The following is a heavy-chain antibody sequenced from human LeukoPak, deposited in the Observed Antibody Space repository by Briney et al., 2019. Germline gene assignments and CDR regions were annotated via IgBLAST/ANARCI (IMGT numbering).Heavy chain of an antibody. CDR1: GFTFSSYS. CDR2: ISSSSSTI. V-gene: IGHV3-48*01. J-gene: IGHJ3*02. D-gene: IGHD3-22*01. Sequence: GGSLRLSCAASGFTFSSYSMNWVRRAPGKGLEWVSYISSSSSTIYYADSVKGRFTISRDNAKNSLYLQMNSLRAEDTAVYYCARGFRDSSGPDAFDIWGQGTMVTVSS. CDR3: ARGFRDSSGPDAFDI.